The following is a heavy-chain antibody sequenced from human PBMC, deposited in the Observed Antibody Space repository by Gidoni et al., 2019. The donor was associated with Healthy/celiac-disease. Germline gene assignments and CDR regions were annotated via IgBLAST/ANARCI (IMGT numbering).Heavy chain of an antibody. D-gene: IGHD2-2*01. V-gene: IGHV3-64*01. J-gene: IGHJ3*02. CDR1: GFTFSSYA. CDR3: ARGVPAAIPDAFDI. CDR2: ISSNGGRT. Sequence: DVPLVESGGGLVQHVWSLTHACAASGFTFSSYAMQWVRQAPGKGLEYVSAISSNGGRTYYANSVKGRFTISRDNSKNTLYLQMGSLRDEDMAVYYCARGVPAAIPDAFDIWGQGTMVTVSS.